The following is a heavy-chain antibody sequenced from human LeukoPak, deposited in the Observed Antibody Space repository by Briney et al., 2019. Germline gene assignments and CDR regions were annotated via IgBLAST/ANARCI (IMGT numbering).Heavy chain of an antibody. D-gene: IGHD3-16*01. CDR2: IYYSGST. CDR1: GGSISSYY. J-gene: IGHJ4*02. CDR3: ARVGEGYKTRYFDY. V-gene: IGHV4-59*01. Sequence: PSETLSLTCTVSGGSISSYYWSWIRQPPGKGLEWIGYIYYSGSTNYTPSLKSRVTISVATSKNQFSLKLSSVTAADRAVYYCARVGEGYKTRYFDYWGQGTLVTVSS.